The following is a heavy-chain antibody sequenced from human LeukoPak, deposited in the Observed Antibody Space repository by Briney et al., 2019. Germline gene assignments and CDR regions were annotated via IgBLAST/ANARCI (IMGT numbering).Heavy chain of an antibody. Sequence: PSETLSLTCTVSGGSISSYYWSWIRQPPGKGLEWIGYIYYSGSTNYNPSLKSRVTISVDTSKNQFSLRLSSVTAADTAVYYCARVLDSSSWYYFDYWGQGTLVTVSS. CDR3: ARVLDSSSWYYFDY. D-gene: IGHD6-13*01. CDR2: IYYSGST. V-gene: IGHV4-59*12. J-gene: IGHJ4*02. CDR1: GGSISSYY.